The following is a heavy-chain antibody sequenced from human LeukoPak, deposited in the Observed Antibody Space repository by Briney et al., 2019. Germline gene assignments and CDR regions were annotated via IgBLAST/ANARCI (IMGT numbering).Heavy chain of an antibody. CDR2: IIPIFGTA. Sequence: KISCKGSGYSFASYWIGWVRQMPGKGLEWMGGIIPIFGTAYYAQKFQGRVTITTDESTSTAYMELSSLRSEDTAVYYCARGTSDCSSTSCYIDSNYYYYMDVWGKGTTVTVSS. J-gene: IGHJ6*03. CDR1: GYSFASYW. V-gene: IGHV1-69*05. CDR3: ARGTSDCSSTSCYIDSNYYYYMDV. D-gene: IGHD2-2*02.